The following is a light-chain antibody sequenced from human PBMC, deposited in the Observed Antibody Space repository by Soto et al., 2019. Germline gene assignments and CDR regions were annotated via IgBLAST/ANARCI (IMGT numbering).Light chain of an antibody. V-gene: IGKV3-20*01. CDR3: QQYGSSPRT. CDR2: GAS. CDR1: QSVSSSY. J-gene: IGKJ1*01. Sequence: EIVLTQSPGTLSLSPGERATLSCSASQSVSSSYLAWYQQKPGQAPRLLIYGASSRATGIPDRFSGSGSGTDFTLTISRLEPEDFAVYYCQQYGSSPRTFGQ.